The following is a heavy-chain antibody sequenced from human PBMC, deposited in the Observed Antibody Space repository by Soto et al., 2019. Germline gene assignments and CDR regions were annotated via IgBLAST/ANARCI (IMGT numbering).Heavy chain of an antibody. Sequence: GGSLRLSCAASGLTFSKYWMTWVRQAPGKGLEWVATIKHDGSEKSNLDSVEGRFTISRDNAKNSLSLQMNSLRVEDTAVYFCASVPGSPGYHGLDVWGQGTTVTVSS. V-gene: IGHV3-7*03. J-gene: IGHJ6*02. CDR2: IKHDGSEK. CDR1: GLTFSKYW. CDR3: ASVPGSPGYHGLDV. D-gene: IGHD6-19*01.